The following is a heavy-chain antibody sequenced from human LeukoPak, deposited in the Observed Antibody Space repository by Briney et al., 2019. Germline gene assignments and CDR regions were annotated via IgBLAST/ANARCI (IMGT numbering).Heavy chain of an antibody. CDR2: IIPILGIA. J-gene: IGHJ3*02. CDR3: ARGVGSGRTAHAFDI. V-gene: IGHV1-69*04. CDR1: GGTFSSYA. Sequence: GASVKVSCKASGGTFSSYAISWVRQAPGQGLERMGRIIPILGIANYARKFQGRVTITADKSTSTAYMELSSLRSEDTAVYYCARGVGSGRTAHAFDIWGQGTMVTVSS. D-gene: IGHD3-10*01.